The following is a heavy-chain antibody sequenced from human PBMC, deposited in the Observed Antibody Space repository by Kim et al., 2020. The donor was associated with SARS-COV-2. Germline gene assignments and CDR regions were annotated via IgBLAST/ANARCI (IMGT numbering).Heavy chain of an antibody. Sequence: GRSLILSCAASGFTFSSYAMHWVRQAPGKGLEWVAVISYDGSNKYYVDSVKGRFTISRDNSKNTLYLQMNSLRAEDTAVYYCARDGHIVVVIAIALYDYG. CDR1: GFTFSSYA. D-gene: IGHD2-21*01. J-gene: IGHJ6*01. CDR3: ARDGHIVVVIAIALYDYG. CDR2: ISYDGSNK. V-gene: IGHV3-30*04.